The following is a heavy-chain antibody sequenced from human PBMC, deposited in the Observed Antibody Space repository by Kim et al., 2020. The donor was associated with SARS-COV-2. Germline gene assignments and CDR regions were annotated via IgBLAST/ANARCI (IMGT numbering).Heavy chain of an antibody. CDR1: GFTFSSYG. CDR3: AKGAYYDILTGYYDPQDY. J-gene: IGHJ4*02. Sequence: GGSLRLSCAASGFTFSSYGMHWVRQAPGKGLEWVAVISYDGSNKYYADSVKGRFTISRDNSKNTLYLQMNSLRAEDTAVYYCAKGAYYDILTGYYDPQDYWGQGTLVTVSS. CDR2: ISYDGSNK. D-gene: IGHD3-9*01. V-gene: IGHV3-30*18.